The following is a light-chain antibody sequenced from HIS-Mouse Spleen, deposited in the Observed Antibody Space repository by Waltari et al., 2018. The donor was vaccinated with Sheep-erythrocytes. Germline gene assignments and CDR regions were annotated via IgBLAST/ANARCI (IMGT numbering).Light chain of an antibody. CDR2: EGS. CDR1: SSDVGSYNL. V-gene: IGLV2-23*01. Sequence: QSALTPPASVSGSPGQSITISCTGTSSDVGSYNLVSWYQQHPGKAPKPMIYEGSKRPSGVSNRFSGSKSGNTASLTISGLQAEDEADYYCCSYAGSSTPWVFGGGTKLTVL. CDR3: CSYAGSSTPWV. J-gene: IGLJ3*02.